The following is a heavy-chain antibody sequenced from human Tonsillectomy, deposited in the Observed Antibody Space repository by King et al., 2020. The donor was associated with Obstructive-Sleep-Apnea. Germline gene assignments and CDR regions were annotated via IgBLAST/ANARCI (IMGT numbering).Heavy chain of an antibody. V-gene: IGHV3-11*01. CDR1: GFTFSDYY. CDR3: ARGLRVGDY. Sequence: VQLVESGGGLVKPGGSLRLSYAASGFTFSDYYMSGIRQGQGKGLEWFSYSSSSCSNRYYADSVKGRFTISRDNAKNSLYLQMNSLRDEDTAVYYCARGLRVGDYWGQGTLVIVSS. J-gene: IGHJ4*02. CDR2: SSSSCSNR. D-gene: IGHD1-26*01.